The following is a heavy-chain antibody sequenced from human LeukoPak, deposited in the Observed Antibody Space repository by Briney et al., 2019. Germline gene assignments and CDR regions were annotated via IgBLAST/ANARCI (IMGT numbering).Heavy chain of an antibody. J-gene: IGHJ6*03. CDR2: IRYDGSNK. Sequence: GGSLRLSCAASGFTFSSYGMHWVRQAPGKGLEWVAFIRYDGSNKYYADSVKGRFTISRENSKNTLYLQMNSLRAEDTAVYYCAKVANYYGSGSYRYYYYYMDVWGKGTTVTVSS. D-gene: IGHD3-10*01. CDR1: GFTFSSYG. V-gene: IGHV3-30*02. CDR3: AKVANYYGSGSYRYYYYYMDV.